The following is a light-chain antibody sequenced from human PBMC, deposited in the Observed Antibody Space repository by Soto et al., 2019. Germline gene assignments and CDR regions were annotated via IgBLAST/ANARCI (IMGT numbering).Light chain of an antibody. J-gene: IGKJ1*01. CDR2: KAS. CDR1: QTISTW. V-gene: IGKV1-5*03. Sequence: DLQVTQSPSTLSASVGGRVTITFRASQTISTWMAWYQQKPGIAPKLLIHKASTLESGVPSRFSGSGFGTEFTLTISGLQPEDSATYYCQQYERYSTFGQGTKVDIK. CDR3: QQYERYST.